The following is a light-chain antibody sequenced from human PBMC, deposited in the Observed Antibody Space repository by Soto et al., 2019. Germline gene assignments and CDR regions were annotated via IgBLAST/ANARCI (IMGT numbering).Light chain of an antibody. CDR3: QQFGNSPRT. CDR2: GAS. Sequence: EIVLTQSPGTLSLSPGERATLSCRASQSVSSSYLAWYQQRPGQAPRLLIYGASSRATGIPDRFSGSGSGTDFTLSLSRLEPEDSAVYYCQQFGNSPRTVGQGTKVEIK. J-gene: IGKJ1*01. V-gene: IGKV3-20*01. CDR1: QSVSSSY.